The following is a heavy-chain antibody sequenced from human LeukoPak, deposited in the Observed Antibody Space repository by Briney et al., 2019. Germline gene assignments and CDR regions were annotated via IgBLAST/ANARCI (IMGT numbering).Heavy chain of an antibody. CDR3: ASSLYCGGECYVPVDY. D-gene: IGHD2-21*01. CDR1: GGTFSSYA. V-gene: IGHV1-69*05. Sequence: ASVKVSCKASGGTFSSYAISWVRQAPGQGLEWMGGIIPIFGTANYAQKFQGRVTITTDESTSTAYMELSSLRSEDTAVYYCASSLYCGGECYVPVDYWGQGTLVTVSS. J-gene: IGHJ4*02. CDR2: IIPIFGTA.